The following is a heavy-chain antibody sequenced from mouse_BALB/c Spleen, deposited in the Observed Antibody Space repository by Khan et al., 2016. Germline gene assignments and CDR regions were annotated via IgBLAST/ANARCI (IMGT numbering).Heavy chain of an antibody. V-gene: IGHV1S56*01. D-gene: IGHD2-14*01. CDR3: ARHYRDSWFVY. Sequence: QVQLQQSGPELVKPGTSVRISCKAAGYTFTNYYIHWLKQGPGQGLEWIGWIFPGNVNTKFNEKFKGKATLTVDKSSTTVYMNLSRLTSEDSAVFCCARHYRDSWFVYWGQGTLVTVSA. CDR1: GYTFTNYY. CDR2: IFPGNVNT. J-gene: IGHJ3*01.